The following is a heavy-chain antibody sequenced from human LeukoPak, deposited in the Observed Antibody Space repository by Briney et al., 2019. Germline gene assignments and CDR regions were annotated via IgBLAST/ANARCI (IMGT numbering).Heavy chain of an antibody. Sequence: PGGSLRLSCAASGFTFSSYTMNWVRQPPGKGLEWIGSIYYSGSTYYNPSLKSRVTISVDTSKNQFSLKLSSVTAADTAVYYCARDLVVVVAATGIYYYGMDVWGQGTTVTVSS. CDR3: ARDLVVVVAATGIYYYGMDV. CDR2: IYYSGST. V-gene: IGHV4-39*07. J-gene: IGHJ6*02. D-gene: IGHD2-15*01. CDR1: GFTFSSYT.